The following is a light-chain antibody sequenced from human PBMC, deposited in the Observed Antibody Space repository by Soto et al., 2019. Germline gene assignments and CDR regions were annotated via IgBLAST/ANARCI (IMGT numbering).Light chain of an antibody. V-gene: IGLV2-14*01. CDR2: GVS. J-gene: IGLJ1*01. CDR3: SSFTSSYFYV. CDR1: SSDVGGYNY. Sequence: QSVLTQPPSASGSPGQSVTISCTRTSSDVGGYNYVSWYQQHPGKAPKLIIYGVSHRPSGVSPRFSASRSAYTASLTISGLKHEDEADYYFSSFTSSYFYVFGPGTKLTVL.